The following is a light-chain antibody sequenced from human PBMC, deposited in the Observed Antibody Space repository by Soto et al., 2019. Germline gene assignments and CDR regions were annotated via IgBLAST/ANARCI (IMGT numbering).Light chain of an antibody. CDR2: EVS. Sequence: SVLTQPPSASGSPGQSVTISCTGTSSDVGGYNYVSWYQQHPGKAPKLMIYEVSQRPSGVPDRFSGSKSGNTASLTISGLQAEDEADYYCCSYRSSSLYVFGTGTKVTVL. CDR1: SSDVGGYNY. V-gene: IGLV2-8*01. CDR3: CSYRSSSLYV. J-gene: IGLJ1*01.